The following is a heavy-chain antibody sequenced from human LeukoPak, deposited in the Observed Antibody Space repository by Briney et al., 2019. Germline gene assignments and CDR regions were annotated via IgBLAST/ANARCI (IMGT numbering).Heavy chain of an antibody. CDR3: ARMMVVAAANWFDP. D-gene: IGHD2-15*01. Sequence: GASVKVSCKASGGTFSSYAISWVRQAPGQGLEWMGGIIPIFGTANYAQKLQGRVTMTTDTSTSTAYMELRSLRSDDTAVYYCARMMVVAAANWFDPWGQGTLVTVSS. CDR2: IIPIFGTA. V-gene: IGHV1-69*05. J-gene: IGHJ5*02. CDR1: GGTFSSYA.